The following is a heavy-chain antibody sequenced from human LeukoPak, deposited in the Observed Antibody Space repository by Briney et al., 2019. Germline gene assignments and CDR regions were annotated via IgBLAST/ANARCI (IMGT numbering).Heavy chain of an antibody. Sequence: SETLSLTCSVSGGSVRSDISHWSWIRQPPGKGLEWIGYVHYSGSANYNPSLKSRVTISVDTSKNQFSLKLSSVTAADTAVYYCARGRFDYGGYFDYWGQGTLVTVSS. CDR3: ARGRFDYGGYFDY. CDR1: GGSVRSDISH. V-gene: IGHV4-61*01. D-gene: IGHD4-23*01. CDR2: VHYSGSA. J-gene: IGHJ4*02.